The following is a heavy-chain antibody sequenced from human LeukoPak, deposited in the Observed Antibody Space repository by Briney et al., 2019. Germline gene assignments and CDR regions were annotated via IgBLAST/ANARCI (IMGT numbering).Heavy chain of an antibody. D-gene: IGHD1-1*01. CDR1: GYSISSGYY. CDR3: ARDPQPSRRGTHWYFDL. CDR2: IYHSGST. Sequence: SETLSLTCTVSGYSISSGYYWGWIRQPPGKGLEWIGSIYHSGSTYYNPSLKSRVTISVDTSKNQFSLKLSSVTAADTAVYCCARDPQPSRRGTHWYFDLWGRGTLVTVSS. V-gene: IGHV4-38-2*02. J-gene: IGHJ2*01.